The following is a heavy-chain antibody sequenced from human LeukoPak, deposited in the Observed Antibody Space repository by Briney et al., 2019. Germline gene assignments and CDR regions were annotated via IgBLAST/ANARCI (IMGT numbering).Heavy chain of an antibody. Sequence: ASVKVSCKASGYTCTAYYIHWVRQAPGQGLEWNGWINPNSVVADYAQKFQGRVTMTRDTSIRTAYMEVSRLRSDDTAVYYCATDPGYNAYDVSGWFDPWGQGTLVTVSS. V-gene: IGHV1-2*02. CDR2: INPNSVVA. D-gene: IGHD5-12*01. J-gene: IGHJ5*02. CDR1: GYTCTAYY. CDR3: ATDPGYNAYDVSGWFDP.